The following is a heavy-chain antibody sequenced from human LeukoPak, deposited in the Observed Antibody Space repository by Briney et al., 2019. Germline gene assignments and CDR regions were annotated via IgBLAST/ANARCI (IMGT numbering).Heavy chain of an antibody. D-gene: IGHD3-3*01. CDR2: ISSTSSYI. CDR1: GFTFTTYS. Sequence: GGSLRLSCVASGFTFTTYSLIWVRQAPGKGLEWVSSISSTSSYIYYADSVKGRFTLSRDNAKNSIYLQMDSLRAEDTAVYYCTSRGDFWSGYWAMNVWGQGTTVIVSS. CDR3: TSRGDFWSGYWAMNV. V-gene: IGHV3-21*01. J-gene: IGHJ6*02.